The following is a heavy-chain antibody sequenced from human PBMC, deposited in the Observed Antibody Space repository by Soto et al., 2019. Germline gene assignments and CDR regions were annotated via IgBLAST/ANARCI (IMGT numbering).Heavy chain of an antibody. J-gene: IGHJ4*02. CDR1: GGSFSGYY. V-gene: IGHV4-34*01. CDR3: ARDSRAAAGKRPLDY. D-gene: IGHD6-13*01. Sequence: SETLSLTCAVYGGSFSGYYWSWIRQPPGKGLEWIGEINHSGSTNYNPSLKSRVTISVDTSKNQFSLKLSSVTAADTAVYYCARDSRAAAGKRPLDYWGQGTLVTAPQ. CDR2: INHSGST.